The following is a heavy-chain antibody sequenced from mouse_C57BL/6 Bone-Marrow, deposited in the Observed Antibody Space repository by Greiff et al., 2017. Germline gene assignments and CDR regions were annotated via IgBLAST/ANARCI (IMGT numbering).Heavy chain of an antibody. CDR3: TMCRRGYYYGIDY. CDR1: GFTFTDYD. V-gene: IGHV1-15*01. J-gene: IGHJ4*01. Sequence: VQLQQSGAELVRPGDSVTLSCTASGFTFTDYDMHWVKQTPGQGLEWIGRIDPETGGNAYNQNFNGKAILTADKSSNTAYMELISLTSDDTAVYYCTMCRRGYYYGIDYWGQGTSVTVSS. CDR2: IDPETGGN.